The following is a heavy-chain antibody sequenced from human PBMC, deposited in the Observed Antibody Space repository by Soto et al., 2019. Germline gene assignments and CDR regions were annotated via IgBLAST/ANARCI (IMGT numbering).Heavy chain of an antibody. Sequence: EVQLVESGGRLVQPGGSLKLSCAVSGFTFSGSAMHWVRQASGKGLEWVGRIRSKANSYATAYAASVKGRFTISRDDSQNTAYLQMNSLKTEDTAVYYCTRPYYYDTSGYYHFDYWGQGTLVTVSS. D-gene: IGHD3-22*01. CDR2: IRSKANSYAT. CDR1: GFTFSGSA. V-gene: IGHV3-73*02. CDR3: TRPYYYDTSGYYHFDY. J-gene: IGHJ4*02.